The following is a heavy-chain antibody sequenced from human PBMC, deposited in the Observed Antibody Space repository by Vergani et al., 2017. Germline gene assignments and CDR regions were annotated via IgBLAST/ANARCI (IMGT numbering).Heavy chain of an antibody. CDR3: ARRVAYRQPLKGDFYYYMDV. CDR2: IYYSGST. J-gene: IGHJ6*03. V-gene: IGHV4-59*01. CDR1: GGSMSTYY. D-gene: IGHD2-21*01. Sequence: QVQLQESGPGLVKPSETLSLTCSVSGGSMSTYYWSWIRQSPGKGLEWIAYIYYSGSTNYNPSLRSRVTVSVDLAKNQFSLSLTSVTAADTAVYYCARRVAYRQPLKGDFYYYMDVWGKGTTVTVSS.